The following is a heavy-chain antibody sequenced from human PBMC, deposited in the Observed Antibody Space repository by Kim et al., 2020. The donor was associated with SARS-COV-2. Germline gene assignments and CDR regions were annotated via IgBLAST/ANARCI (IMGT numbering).Heavy chain of an antibody. J-gene: IGHJ3*02. D-gene: IGHD3-22*01. CDR3: AREGPAFYYDPPGAFDI. CDR2: ISYDGSNK. CDR1: GFTFSSYA. V-gene: IGHV3-30*04. Sequence: GGSLRLSCAASGFTFSSYAMHWVRQAPGKGLEWVAVISYDGSNKYYADSVKGRFTISRDNSKNTLYLQMNSLRAEDTAVYYCAREGPAFYYDPPGAFDI.